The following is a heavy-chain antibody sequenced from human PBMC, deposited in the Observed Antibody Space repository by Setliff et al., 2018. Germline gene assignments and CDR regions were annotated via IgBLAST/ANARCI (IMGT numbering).Heavy chain of an antibody. J-gene: IGHJ4*02. CDR1: GGSISSGDAS. V-gene: IGHV4-30-2*01. CDR3: ARGGGYGSGGSFHNAPLDY. D-gene: IGHD3-10*01. CDR2: IYHAGST. Sequence: SETLSLTCAVSGGSISSGDASWSWVRQPPGKGLEWTGYIYHAGSTNYNPSLESRVTISIDKPNKQFSLELRSLTAADTALYYCARGGGYGSGGSFHNAPLDYWGQGMLVTVSS.